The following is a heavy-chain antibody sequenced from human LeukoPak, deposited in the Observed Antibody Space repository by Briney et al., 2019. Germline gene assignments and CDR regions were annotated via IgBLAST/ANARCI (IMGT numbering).Heavy chain of an antibody. Sequence: SETLSLTCAVYGGSFSGHYWSWIRQPPGKGLEWIGEINHSGSTNYNPSLKSRVTISVDTSKNQFSLKLSSVTAADTAVYYCARDNHYGGKSDWGQGTLVTVSS. CDR1: GGSFSGHY. J-gene: IGHJ4*02. D-gene: IGHD4-17*01. CDR2: INHSGST. CDR3: ARDNHYGGKSD. V-gene: IGHV4-34*01.